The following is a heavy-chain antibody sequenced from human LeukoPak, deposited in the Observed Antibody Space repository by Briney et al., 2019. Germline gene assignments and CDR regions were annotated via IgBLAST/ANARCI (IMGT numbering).Heavy chain of an antibody. J-gene: IGHJ4*02. CDR1: GGSFSGYY. CDR3: ATEVSSSPNYFDY. CDR2: INHSGST. V-gene: IGHV4-34*01. Sequence: SETLSLTCAVYGGSFSGYYWSWIRQPPGKGLEWIGEINHSGSTNYNPSLKSRVTISVDTSKNQFSLKLSSVTAADTAVYYCATEVSSSPNYFDYWGQGTLVTVSS. D-gene: IGHD6-6*01.